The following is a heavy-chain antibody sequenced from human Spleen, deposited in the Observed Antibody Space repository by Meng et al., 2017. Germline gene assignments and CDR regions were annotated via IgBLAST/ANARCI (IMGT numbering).Heavy chain of an antibody. CDR1: GGSISTSGYY. V-gene: IGHV4-39*01. CDR3: ASFDHIPRRNYFDY. Sequence: PQLQESGPGLVKPSEALSLTCSVSGGSISTSGYYWGWIRQPPGKGLEWIGSIGHSGITYYTPSLKSRVTVSIDTSKSQFSLKLTSVTAADTAVYYCASFDHIPRRNYFDYWGQGTLVTVSS. D-gene: IGHD2-21*01. CDR2: IGHSGIT. J-gene: IGHJ4*02.